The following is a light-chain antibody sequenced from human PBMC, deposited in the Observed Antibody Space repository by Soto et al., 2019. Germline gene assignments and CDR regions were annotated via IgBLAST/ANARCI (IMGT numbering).Light chain of an antibody. CDR3: IQDYNYPLT. J-gene: IGKJ4*01. V-gene: IGKV1-6*01. CDR2: TAS. CDR1: QGIRSE. Sequence: IQLTQSPSTLSASVGYGFTISFRASQGIRSELGWYQQKPGKAPNLLIYTASTLQSVVPSRFSGSGSGTDFTLTISSLQPEDFATYYCIQDYNYPLTFGGGTKVDIK.